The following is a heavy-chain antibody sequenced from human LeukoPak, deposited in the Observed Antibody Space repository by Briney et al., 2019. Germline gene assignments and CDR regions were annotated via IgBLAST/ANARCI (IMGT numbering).Heavy chain of an antibody. D-gene: IGHD3-16*01. J-gene: IGHJ6*03. Sequence: ASVKVSCKVSGYTLTQLSMHWVRQAPGKGLEWMGGFDPEDGETIYAQKFQGRVTMTEDTSTDTAYMELSSLRSEDTAVYYCATGAVITSGSFYYMDVWGKGTTVTISS. V-gene: IGHV1-24*01. CDR3: ATGAVITSGSFYYMDV. CDR2: FDPEDGET. CDR1: GYTLTQLS.